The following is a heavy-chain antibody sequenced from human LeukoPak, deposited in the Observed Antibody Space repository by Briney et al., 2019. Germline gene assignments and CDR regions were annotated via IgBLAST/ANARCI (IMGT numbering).Heavy chain of an antibody. CDR1: GYTFTSYD. J-gene: IGHJ4*02. CDR3: ARGSPSSPEADY. Sequence: ASVKVSCKASGYTFTSYDINWVRQATGRGLEWMGWMNPNSGNTGYAQKFQGRVTMTRNTSISTAYMELSSLRSEDTAVYYCARGSPSSPEADYWGQGTLVTVSS. D-gene: IGHD6-13*01. V-gene: IGHV1-8*01. CDR2: MNPNSGNT.